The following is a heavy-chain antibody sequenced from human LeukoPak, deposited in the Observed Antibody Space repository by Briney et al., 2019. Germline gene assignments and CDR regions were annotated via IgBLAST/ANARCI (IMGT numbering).Heavy chain of an antibody. CDR3: AKEGAAPGPDFDY. Sequence: KPSETLSLTCAVYGGSFSGYYWSWIRQPPGKGLEWIGEINHSGSTNYNPSLKSRVTISVDTSKNQFSLNLKSVTAADTAVYYCAKEGAAPGPDFDYWGQGILVIVSS. CDR2: INHSGST. V-gene: IGHV4-34*01. J-gene: IGHJ4*02. CDR1: GGSFSGYY. D-gene: IGHD6-13*01.